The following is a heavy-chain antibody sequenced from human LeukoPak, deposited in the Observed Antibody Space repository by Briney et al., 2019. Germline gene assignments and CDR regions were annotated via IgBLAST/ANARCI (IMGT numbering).Heavy chain of an antibody. CDR3: ASGGIYSGSYYHYYYYGMDV. CDR1: GGTFSSYA. Sequence: SVKVSCMASGGTFSSYAISWVRQAPGQGLEWMGGIIPIFGTANYAQKFQGRVTITADESTSTAYMELSSLRSEDTAVYYCASGGIYSGSYYHYYYYGMDVWGQGTTVTVSS. CDR2: IIPIFGTA. D-gene: IGHD1-26*01. J-gene: IGHJ6*02. V-gene: IGHV1-69*13.